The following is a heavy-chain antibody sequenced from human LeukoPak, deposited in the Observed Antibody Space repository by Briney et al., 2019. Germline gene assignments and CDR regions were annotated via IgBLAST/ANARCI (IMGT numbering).Heavy chain of an antibody. Sequence: PGGSLRLSCAASGFTFSNSAMSWVRQAPGKGLEWVSTLSGSGITTYYADSVKGRFTISRDNSKNTLYLQMHSLRAEDTAVYYCAKGIYSSGWSYFDYWGHGTLVTVSS. J-gene: IGHJ4*01. CDR2: LSGSGITT. CDR1: GFTFSNSA. V-gene: IGHV3-23*01. D-gene: IGHD6-19*01. CDR3: AKGIYSSGWSYFDY.